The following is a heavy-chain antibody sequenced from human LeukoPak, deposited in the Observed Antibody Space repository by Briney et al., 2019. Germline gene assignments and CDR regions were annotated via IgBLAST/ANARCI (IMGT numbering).Heavy chain of an antibody. CDR1: GFTFTNFA. CDR2: ISSSSIYI. V-gene: IGHV3-21*01. CDR3: ARDTYYYDSSGYYLPKNFDY. J-gene: IGHJ4*02. Sequence: PGGSLRLSCAASGFTFTNFAMSWVRQAPGRGLEWVSSISSSSIYIYYADSVKGRLTISRDNAKNSLYLQMNSLRAEDTAVYYCARDTYYYDSSGYYLPKNFDYWGQGTLVTVSS. D-gene: IGHD3-22*01.